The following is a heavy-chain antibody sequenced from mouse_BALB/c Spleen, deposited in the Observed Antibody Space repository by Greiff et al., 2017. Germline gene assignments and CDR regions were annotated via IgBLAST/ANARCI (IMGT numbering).Heavy chain of an antibody. D-gene: IGHD2-3*01. Sequence: EVQLQQSGAELVRPGALVKLSCKASGFNIKDYYMHWVKQRPEQGLEWIGWIDPENGNTIYDPKFQGKASITADTSSNTAYLQLSSLTSEDTAVYYCARRGLLLYAMDYWGQGTSVTVSS. CDR2: IDPENGNT. CDR1: GFNIKDYY. CDR3: ARRGLLLYAMDY. J-gene: IGHJ4*01. V-gene: IGHV14-1*02.